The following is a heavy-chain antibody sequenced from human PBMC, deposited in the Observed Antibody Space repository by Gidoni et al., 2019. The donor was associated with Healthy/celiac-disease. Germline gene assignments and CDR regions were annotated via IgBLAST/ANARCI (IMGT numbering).Heavy chain of an antibody. V-gene: IGHV4-34*01. CDR1: GGSFSGYY. J-gene: IGHJ4*02. Sequence: QVQLQQWGAGLLKPSETLSPTCPVYGGSFSGYYWGWIRQPPGKGLEWIGEINHSGSTNYNPSLKSRVTISVDTSKNQFSLKLSSVTAADTAVYYCARAASSSWGQGTLVTVSS. CDR3: ARAASSS. CDR2: INHSGST. D-gene: IGHD6-13*01.